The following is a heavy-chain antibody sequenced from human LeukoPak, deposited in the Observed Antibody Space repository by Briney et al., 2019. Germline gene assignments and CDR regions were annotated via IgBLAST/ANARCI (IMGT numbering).Heavy chain of an antibody. CDR3: ASAGGSSTKGGMDV. Sequence: ASVKVSCKASGYTFTGYYMHWVRQAPGQGLEWMGWINPNSGGTNYAQKFQGRITMTRDTSISTAYMELSRLRSDDTAVYYCASAGGSSTKGGMDVWGQGTTVTVSS. J-gene: IGHJ6*02. CDR2: INPNSGGT. D-gene: IGHD1-26*01. V-gene: IGHV1-2*02. CDR1: GYTFTGYY.